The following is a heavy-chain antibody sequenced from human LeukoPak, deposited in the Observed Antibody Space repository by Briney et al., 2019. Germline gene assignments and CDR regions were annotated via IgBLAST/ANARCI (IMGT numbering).Heavy chain of an antibody. CDR1: RFTFSSYW. J-gene: IGHJ4*01. V-gene: IGHV3-7*03. Sequence: GGSLRLSCAASRFTFSSYWMSWVRQAPGKGLEWVANIKQDGSEKYYVDSVKGRFTISRDNVKNSLYLQMSSLRAEDTAVYYCARADYYDSSGYSYPGIFDYWGQGTLVTVSS. CDR2: IKQDGSEK. CDR3: ARADYYDSSGYSYPGIFDY. D-gene: IGHD3-22*01.